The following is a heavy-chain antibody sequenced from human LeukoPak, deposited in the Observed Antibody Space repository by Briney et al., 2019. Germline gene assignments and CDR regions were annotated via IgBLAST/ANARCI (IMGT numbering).Heavy chain of an antibody. Sequence: GGSLRLSCAASGFTFSNAWMSWVRQAPGKGLEWVGRIKSKTDGGTTDYAAPVKGRFTISRDDSKNTLYLQMNSLKTEDTAVYYCTTDLRWGFVVGYFDYWGQGTLVTVSS. J-gene: IGHJ4*02. CDR3: TTDLRWGFVVGYFDY. CDR1: GFTFSNAW. CDR2: IKSKTDGGTT. V-gene: IGHV3-15*01. D-gene: IGHD2-21*01.